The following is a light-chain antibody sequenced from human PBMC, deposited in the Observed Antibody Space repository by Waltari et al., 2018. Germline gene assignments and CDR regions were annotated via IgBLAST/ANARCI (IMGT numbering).Light chain of an antibody. CDR2: DAS. Sequence: DIQMTQSPSSLSASVGDRVTITCQASQDISNYLNWYQQKPGKAPKLLIYDASNLETGVPSRFSGSGSGTDFTFTISSLQPEDIATYYCQQYDKLPRVLFTFGPGTKVDIK. CDR1: QDISNY. V-gene: IGKV1-33*01. CDR3: QQYDKLPRVLFT. J-gene: IGKJ3*01.